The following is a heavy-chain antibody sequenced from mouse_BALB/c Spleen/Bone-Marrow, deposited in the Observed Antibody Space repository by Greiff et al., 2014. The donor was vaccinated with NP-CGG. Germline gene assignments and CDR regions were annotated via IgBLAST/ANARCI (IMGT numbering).Heavy chain of an antibody. CDR3: ARGSSYSDY. CDR1: GFTFSDYY. Sequence: EVQLQQSGGGLVKPGGSLKLSCAASGFTFSDYYMYWVRQTPEKRLEWVATISDSGSYTYYPDSVKGRFTISRDNAKNNLYLQMSSLKSEDTAMYYCARGSSYSDYWGQGTTLTVSS. J-gene: IGHJ2*01. V-gene: IGHV5-4*02. D-gene: IGHD1-1*01. CDR2: ISDSGSYT.